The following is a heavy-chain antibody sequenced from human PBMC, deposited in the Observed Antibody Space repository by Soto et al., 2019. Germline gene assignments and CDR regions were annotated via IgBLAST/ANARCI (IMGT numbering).Heavy chain of an antibody. CDR1: GFTFSSYG. CDR3: AKAGLVQLWFKDYYYGMDV. Sequence: GGSLRLSCAASGFTFSSYGMHWVRQAPGKGLEWVAVISYDGSNKYYADSVKGRFTISRDNSKNTLYLQMNSLRAEDTAVYYCAKAGLVQLWFKDYYYGMDVWGQGTTVTVSS. J-gene: IGHJ6*02. V-gene: IGHV3-30*18. D-gene: IGHD5-18*01. CDR2: ISYDGSNK.